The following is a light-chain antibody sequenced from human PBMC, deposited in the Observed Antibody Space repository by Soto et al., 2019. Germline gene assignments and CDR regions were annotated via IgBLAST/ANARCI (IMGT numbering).Light chain of an antibody. CDR3: SSYTSSTTYV. CDR1: TSDVGAYNY. J-gene: IGLJ1*01. CDR2: QVS. V-gene: IGLV2-14*01. Sequence: QSALTQPASVSGSPGQSIAISCTGTTSDVGAYNYVSWYQQHPGKAPKLMIYQVSNRPSGVSNRFSGSKSGNTASLTISWLQAEDEADYYCSSYTSSTTYVFGTGTKVTVL.